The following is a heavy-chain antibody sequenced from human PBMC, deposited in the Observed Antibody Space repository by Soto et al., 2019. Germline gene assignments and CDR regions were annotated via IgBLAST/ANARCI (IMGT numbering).Heavy chain of an antibody. CDR3: ARAGYSSSSGRSYYYYYGMDV. J-gene: IGHJ6*02. V-gene: IGHV1-18*01. D-gene: IGHD6-6*01. Sequence: VASVKVSCKASGYTFTSYGISWVRQAPGQGLEWMGWISAYNGNTNYAQKLQGRVTMTTDTSTSTAYMELRSLRSDDTAVYYCARAGYSSSSGRSYYYYYGMDVWGQGTTVTVSS. CDR2: ISAYNGNT. CDR1: GYTFTSYG.